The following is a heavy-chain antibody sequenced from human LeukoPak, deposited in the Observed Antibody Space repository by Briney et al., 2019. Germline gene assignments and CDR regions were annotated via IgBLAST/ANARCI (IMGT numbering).Heavy chain of an antibody. CDR2: IKQDGSEK. V-gene: IGHV3-7*01. CDR3: ARDPHYGDYGYFDY. D-gene: IGHD4-17*01. Sequence: GGSLRLSCAASGFTFSSYWMSWVRQAPGKGLEWVANIKQDGSEKYYVDSVKGRFTISRDNAKNSLYLQMNSLRAEDTAVYYCARDPHYGDYGYFDYWGQGTLVTVSS. J-gene: IGHJ4*02. CDR1: GFTFSSYW.